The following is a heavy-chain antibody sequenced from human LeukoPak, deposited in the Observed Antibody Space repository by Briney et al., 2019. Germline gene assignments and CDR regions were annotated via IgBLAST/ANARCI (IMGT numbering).Heavy chain of an antibody. J-gene: IGHJ6*03. CDR2: INPNSGGT. CDR3: ARQGSSSWYYYYMDV. CDR1: GYTFTGYY. D-gene: IGHD6-13*01. V-gene: IGHV1-2*02. Sequence: GASVKVSCKASGYTFTGYYMHWVRQAPGQGLEWMGWINPNSGGTNYAQKFQGRVTMTRNTSISTAYMELSSLRSEDTAVYYCARQGSSSWYYYYMDVWGKGTTVTVSS.